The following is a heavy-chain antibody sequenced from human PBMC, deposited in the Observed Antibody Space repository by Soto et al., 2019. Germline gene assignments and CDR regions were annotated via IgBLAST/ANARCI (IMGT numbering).Heavy chain of an antibody. Sequence: QVQLQQWGAGPLRPLETLSLTCGVSGGSFSGYYWAWIRQSPGKGLEWIGEINDRGSINYNPSLKRRVNLSVDRSKNNYSLNLRSVTAADTAVYYIARKSLDILTGPPWVWYFNLWGRGTLVTVSS. J-gene: IGHJ2*01. CDR3: ARKSLDILTGPPWVWYFNL. D-gene: IGHD3-9*01. CDR2: INDRGSI. CDR1: GGSFSGYY. V-gene: IGHV4-34*01.